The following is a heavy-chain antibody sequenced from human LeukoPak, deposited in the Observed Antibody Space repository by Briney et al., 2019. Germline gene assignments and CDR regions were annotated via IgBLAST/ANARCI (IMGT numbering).Heavy chain of an antibody. CDR1: GFTFSSYG. CDR2: ISYDGSSK. V-gene: IGHV3-30*18. Sequence: GGSLRLSCAASGFTFSSYGLHWVRQAPGKGLEWVAVISYDGSSKYYADSVKGRFTISRDNSKNTLYLQMNSLRAEDTAVYYCAKDRLLDNYYGMDVWGQGTTVTVSS. D-gene: IGHD2-15*01. CDR3: AKDRLLDNYYGMDV. J-gene: IGHJ6*02.